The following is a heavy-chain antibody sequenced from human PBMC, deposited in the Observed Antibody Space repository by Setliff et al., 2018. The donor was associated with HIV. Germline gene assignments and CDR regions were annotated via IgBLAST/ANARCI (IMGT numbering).Heavy chain of an antibody. CDR3: ARDPTYVASDY. Sequence: SGGSLRLSCTGSGFTFSAYIMNWVRQAPGKGLEWISYISSSSSTIYYADSVKGRFTISRDNAKNSLYLQINSLRAEDTAVYYCARDPTYVASDYWGQGTLVTVSS. D-gene: IGHD3-16*01. J-gene: IGHJ4*02. CDR1: GFTFSAYI. CDR2: ISSSSSTI. V-gene: IGHV3-48*04.